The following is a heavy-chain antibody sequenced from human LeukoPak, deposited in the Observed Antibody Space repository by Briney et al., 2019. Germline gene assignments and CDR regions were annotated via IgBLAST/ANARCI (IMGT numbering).Heavy chain of an antibody. CDR3: TTLSYDVHY. CDR1: GFIFNNAW. CDR2: IKSNPDGGTA. D-gene: IGHD3-3*01. J-gene: IGHJ4*02. Sequence: PGGSLRLSCGASGFIFNNAWMTWVRQAPGKGLEWVGRIKSNPDGGTADYAAPVKGRFTISRDDSRNTLYLQLSSLKTEDTAVYYCTTLSYDVHYWGQGTLLTVSS. V-gene: IGHV3-15*05.